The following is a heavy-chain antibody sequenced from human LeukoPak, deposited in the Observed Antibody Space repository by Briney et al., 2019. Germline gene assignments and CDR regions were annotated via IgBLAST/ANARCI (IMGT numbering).Heavy chain of an antibody. CDR1: GGSISSSSYY. CDR3: TRQTRDGYTHDAFDI. V-gene: IGHV4-39*01. J-gene: IGHJ3*02. Sequence: KPSETLSLTCTVSGGSISSSSYYWGWIRQPPGKGLEWIGSIYYSGSTYYNPSLKSRVTISVDTSKNQFSLKLSSVTAADTAVYYCTRQTRDGYTHDAFDIWGQGTMVTVSS. D-gene: IGHD5-24*01. CDR2: IYYSGST.